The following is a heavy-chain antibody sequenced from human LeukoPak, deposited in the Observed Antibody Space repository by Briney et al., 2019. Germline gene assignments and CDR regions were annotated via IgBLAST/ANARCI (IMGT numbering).Heavy chain of an antibody. V-gene: IGHV7-4-1*02. CDR3: AREEQWLVSPGWFDP. CDR1: GYTFTSYA. Sequence: ASVKVSCKASGYTFTSYAMNWVRQAPGQGLEWMGWINTNTGNPTYAQGFTGRFVFSLDTSVSTAYLQISSLKAEDTAVYYCAREEQWLVSPGWFDPWGQGTLVTVSS. CDR2: INTNTGNP. D-gene: IGHD6-19*01. J-gene: IGHJ5*02.